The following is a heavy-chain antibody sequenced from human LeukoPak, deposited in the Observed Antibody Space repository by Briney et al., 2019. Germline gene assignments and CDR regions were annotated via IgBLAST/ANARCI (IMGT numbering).Heavy chain of an antibody. CDR3: ARDSNELDAFDI. CDR2: ISSSSSYT. D-gene: IGHD1-1*01. CDR1: GFTFNNYN. V-gene: IGHV3-21*01. Sequence: GGSLRLSCAASGFTFNNYNMNWVRQAPGKGLEWVSFISSSSSYTYYVDSVKGRFTISRDNAKNSLYLQMNSLRAEDTAVYYCARDSNELDAFDIWGQGTMVTVSS. J-gene: IGHJ3*02.